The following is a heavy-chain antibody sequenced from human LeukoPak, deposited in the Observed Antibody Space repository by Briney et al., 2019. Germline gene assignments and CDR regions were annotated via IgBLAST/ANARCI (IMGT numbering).Heavy chain of an antibody. V-gene: IGHV3-48*03. Sequence: GGSLRLSCAASGFTFSSYEMNWVRQAPGKGLEWVSYISSSGSTIYYADSVKGRFTISRDNSKNTLYLQMNSLRAEDTAVYYCAKPARTNAFDIWGQGTMVTVSS. D-gene: IGHD1-14*01. CDR2: ISSSGSTI. J-gene: IGHJ3*02. CDR3: AKPARTNAFDI. CDR1: GFTFSSYE.